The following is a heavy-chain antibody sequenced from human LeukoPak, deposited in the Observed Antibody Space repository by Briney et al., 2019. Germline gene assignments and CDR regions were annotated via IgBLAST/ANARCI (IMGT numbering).Heavy chain of an antibody. CDR3: ARDGQYCTNGVCSGTLYYYYYYGMGG. CDR1: RFTSDDSA. CDR2: IWYDVSNK. V-gene: IGHV3-33*08. J-gene: IGHJ6*02. Sequence: GGSLRLSCAASRFTSDDSAMHSVRQAPGKRVESVAVIWYDVSNKYYADSVRGRFTICRDYYKNTLYLQMNSLGAEVTAVYYCARDGQYCTNGVCSGTLYYYYYYGMGGWGQGTTVTVSS. D-gene: IGHD2-8*01.